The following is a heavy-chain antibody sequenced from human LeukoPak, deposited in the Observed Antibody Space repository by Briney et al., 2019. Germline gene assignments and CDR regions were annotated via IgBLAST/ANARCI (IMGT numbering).Heavy chain of an antibody. D-gene: IGHD6-6*01. CDR1: GFTFSSYA. V-gene: IGHV3-30*04. CDR2: ISYDGSNK. Sequence: GGSLRLSCAASGFTFSSYAMHWVRQAPGKGLEWVAVISYDGSNKYYADSVKGRFTISRDNSKNTLYLQMNSLRAEDTAVYYCARPAIAARTYYYYYYMDVWGKGTTVTVSS. CDR3: ARPAIAARTYYYYYYMDV. J-gene: IGHJ6*03.